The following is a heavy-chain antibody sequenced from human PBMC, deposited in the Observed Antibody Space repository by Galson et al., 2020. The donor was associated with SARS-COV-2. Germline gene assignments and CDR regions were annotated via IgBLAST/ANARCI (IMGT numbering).Heavy chain of an antibody. Sequence: QTLSLTCAISGDSVSSNSAAWNWLRQSPSRGLEWLGRTYYRSTWHNDYAVSVKSRITINPDTPKNLFTLQLDSVTPEDTAVYYCARDGGTGWALNWFDPWGQGTLVTVSS. V-gene: IGHV6-1*01. CDR3: ARDGGTGWALNWFDP. CDR2: TYYRSTWHN. J-gene: IGHJ5*02. CDR1: GDSVSSNSAA. D-gene: IGHD3-9*01.